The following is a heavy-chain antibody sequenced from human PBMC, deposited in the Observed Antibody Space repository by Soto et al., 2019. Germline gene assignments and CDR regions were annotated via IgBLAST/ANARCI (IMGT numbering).Heavy chain of an antibody. CDR3: TRFSEWLRRHAFDI. CDR2: IRSKAYGGTT. Sequence: GGSLRLSCTASGFTFGDYAMSWFRQAPGKGLEWVGFIRSKAYGGTTEYAASVKGRFTIARDDSKSIAYLQTNSLKTEDTAVYYCTRFSEWLRRHAFDIWGQGTMVTVSS. V-gene: IGHV3-49*03. CDR1: GFTFGDYA. J-gene: IGHJ3*02. D-gene: IGHD5-12*01.